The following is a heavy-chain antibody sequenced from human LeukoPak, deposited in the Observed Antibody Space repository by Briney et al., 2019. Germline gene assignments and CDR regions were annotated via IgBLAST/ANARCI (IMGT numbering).Heavy chain of an antibody. V-gene: IGHV1-69*13. CDR1: GGTFSSYA. D-gene: IGHD1-26*01. J-gene: IGHJ4*02. Sequence: GASVKVSCKASGGTFSSYAISWVRQAPGQGLEWMGGIIPIFGTANYAQKFQGRVTITADESTSTAYMELSSLRSGDTAVYYCARWREWELDYWGQGTLVTVSS. CDR2: IIPIFGTA. CDR3: ARWREWELDY.